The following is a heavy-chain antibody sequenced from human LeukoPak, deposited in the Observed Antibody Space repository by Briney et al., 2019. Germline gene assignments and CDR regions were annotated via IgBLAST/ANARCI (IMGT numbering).Heavy chain of an antibody. Sequence: ASVRVSCKASGYTFSDHYMHWVRQAPGQGPEWMGWINANSGGTHYAQKFEDRVTMTRGTSISTVYMELSRLRSDDTALYYCARGDSMVRGDYYGLDVWGQGTTVTVSS. CDR1: GYTFSDHY. V-gene: IGHV1-2*02. J-gene: IGHJ6*02. D-gene: IGHD3-10*01. CDR2: INANSGGT. CDR3: ARGDSMVRGDYYGLDV.